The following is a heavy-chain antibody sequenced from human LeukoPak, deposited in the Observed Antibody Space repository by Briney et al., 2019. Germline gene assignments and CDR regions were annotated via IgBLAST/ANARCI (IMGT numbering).Heavy chain of an antibody. Sequence: ASVKVSCKASGGAFSNYAISWVRQAPGQGLEWMGWISPYNANTNYAQKFQGRVTVTTDTSTSTAYMELRSLRSDDTAVYYCARDQGYSSSWYLDDAFDIWGQGTMVTVSS. CDR1: GGAFSNYA. CDR3: ARDQGYSSSWYLDDAFDI. CDR2: ISPYNANT. D-gene: IGHD6-13*01. V-gene: IGHV1-18*01. J-gene: IGHJ3*02.